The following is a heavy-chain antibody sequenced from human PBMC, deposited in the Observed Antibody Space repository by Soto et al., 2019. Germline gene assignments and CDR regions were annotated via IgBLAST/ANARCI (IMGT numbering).Heavy chain of an antibody. D-gene: IGHD2-2*02. CDR3: ARGGDCSSTSCYSPNYYYGLGV. CDR1: GGRFSSYA. CDR2: IIPIFGTA. V-gene: IGHV1-69*05. J-gene: IGHJ6*02. Sequence: GASVKGYCKACGGRFSSYAISWVRQAPGQGLEWMGGIIPIFGTANYAQKFQGRVTLTTDKSTSTAYMELRSLRSDDTAVYFCARGGDCSSTSCYSPNYYYGLGVWGQGTTVTVSS.